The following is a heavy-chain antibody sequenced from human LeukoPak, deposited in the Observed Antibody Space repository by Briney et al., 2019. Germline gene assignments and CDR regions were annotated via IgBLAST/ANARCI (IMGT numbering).Heavy chain of an antibody. D-gene: IGHD5/OR15-5a*01. CDR3: ARGVSFDY. J-gene: IGHJ4*02. CDR1: GGSISSSSYY. CDR2: IYYSGIT. V-gene: IGHV4-39*01. Sequence: SETLSLTCTVSGGSISSSSYYWGWIRQPPGKGLEWIGSIYYSGITYYNPSLKSRVTISVDTSKNQFSLKLSSVTAAYTAVYYCARGVSFDYWGQGTLVTVSS.